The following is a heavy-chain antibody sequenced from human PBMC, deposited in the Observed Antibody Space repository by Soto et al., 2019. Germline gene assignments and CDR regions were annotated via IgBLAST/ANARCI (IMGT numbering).Heavy chain of an antibody. D-gene: IGHD2-15*01. J-gene: IGHJ2*01. Sequence: QVQLVESGGGVVQPGRSLRLSCAASGFTFSSYGMHWVRQAPGKGLEWVAVISYDGSNKYYADSVKGRFTISRGNSKNTLYLQMNSLRAEDTAVYYCAKAGDCSGGSCYGWYFDLWGRGTLVTVSS. CDR3: AKAGDCSGGSCYGWYFDL. V-gene: IGHV3-30*18. CDR1: GFTFSSYG. CDR2: ISYDGSNK.